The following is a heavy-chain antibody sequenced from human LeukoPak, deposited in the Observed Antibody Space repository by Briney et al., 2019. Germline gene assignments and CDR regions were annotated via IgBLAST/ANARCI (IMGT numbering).Heavy chain of an antibody. CDR3: TRPAVVDNTDY. CDR2: IKSKTDGGTT. V-gene: IGHV3-15*01. D-gene: IGHD2-15*01. Sequence: PGGSLRLSCAASGFTFTSYTMNWVRQAPGKGLEWVGRIKSKTDGGTTDYAAPVKGRFTISRDDSKNTLYLQMNSLKTEDTAVYYCTRPAVVDNTDYWGQGTLVTVSS. CDR1: GFTFTSYT. J-gene: IGHJ4*02.